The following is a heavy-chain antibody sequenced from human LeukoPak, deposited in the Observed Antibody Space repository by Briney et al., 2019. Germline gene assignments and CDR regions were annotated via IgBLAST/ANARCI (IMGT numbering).Heavy chain of an antibody. J-gene: IGHJ5*02. D-gene: IGHD2-2*01. CDR1: RYTFTGYY. CDR3: ARGNIVVVPPASVFDP. V-gene: IGHV1-2*02. CDR2: INPNSGDT. Sequence: ASVKVSCKAPRYTFTGYYIHWVRQAPGQGLEWMGWINPNSGDTNYAQKFQGRVTMTRDTSISIAQMELSRLRSDDTAVYYCARGNIVVVPPASVFDPWGQGTLVTVSS.